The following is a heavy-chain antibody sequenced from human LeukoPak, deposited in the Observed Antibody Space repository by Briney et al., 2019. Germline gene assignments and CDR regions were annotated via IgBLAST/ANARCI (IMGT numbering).Heavy chain of an antibody. D-gene: IGHD3-3*01. Sequence: PSETLSLTCTVSGGSISSGDYYWSWIRQPPGKGLEWIGYIYYSGSTYYNPSLKSRVTISVDTSKNQFSLKLSSVTAADTAVYYCARVRTNYDFWSGTLDYWGQGTLVTVSS. CDR2: IYYSGST. CDR1: GGSISSGDYY. CDR3: ARVRTNYDFWSGTLDY. V-gene: IGHV4-30-4*01. J-gene: IGHJ4*02.